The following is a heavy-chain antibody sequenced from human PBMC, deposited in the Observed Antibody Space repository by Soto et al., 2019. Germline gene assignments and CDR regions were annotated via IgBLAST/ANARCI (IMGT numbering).Heavy chain of an antibody. CDR1: GGTFNTYT. D-gene: IGHD2-2*01. Sequence: QVHLIQSGAEVKKPGSSVKVSCKAAGGTFNTYTLIWVRQAPGHGLEWMGRIIPKLTVTNSAQKFQGRLTLTADKSTGTAFMELTSLRSDDTAVYYCSIGSWSAETFDVWGQGTMVTVSS. V-gene: IGHV1-69*02. J-gene: IGHJ3*01. CDR3: SIGSWSAETFDV. CDR2: IIPKLTVT.